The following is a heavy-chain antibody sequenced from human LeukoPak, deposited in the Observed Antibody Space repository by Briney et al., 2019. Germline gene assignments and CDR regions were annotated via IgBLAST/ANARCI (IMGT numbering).Heavy chain of an antibody. D-gene: IGHD4-23*01. CDR2: IIPIFGTA. Sequence: SVKVSCKASGGTFSSYAISWVRQAPGQGLEWMGGIIPIFGTANYAQKFQGRVTITADESTSTAYMELSSLGAEDTAVYYCARDGYGANSADSWGQGTLVTVSS. CDR3: ARDGYGANSADS. V-gene: IGHV1-69*01. J-gene: IGHJ4*02. CDR1: GGTFSSYA.